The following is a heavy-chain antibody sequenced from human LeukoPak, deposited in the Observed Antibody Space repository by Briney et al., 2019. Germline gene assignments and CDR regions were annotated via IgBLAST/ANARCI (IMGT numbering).Heavy chain of an antibody. J-gene: IGHJ4*02. Sequence: ASVKVSCKASGYTLTELSMHWVRQAPGKGLEWMGGFDPEDGETIYAQKFQGRVTMTEDTSTDTAYMELSSLRSEDTAVYYCATSYYYDSSGYYPFDYWGQGTLVTVSS. CDR1: GYTLTELS. CDR2: FDPEDGET. V-gene: IGHV1-24*01. D-gene: IGHD3-22*01. CDR3: ATSYYYDSSGYYPFDY.